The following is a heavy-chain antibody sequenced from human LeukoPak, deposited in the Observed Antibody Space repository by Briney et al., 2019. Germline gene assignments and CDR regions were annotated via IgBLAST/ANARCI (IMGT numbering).Heavy chain of an antibody. CDR2: ISAYNGNT. Sequence: ASVKVSCKASGYTFTSYGISWVRQAPGQGLEWMGWISAYNGNTNYAQKFQGRVTITADKSTSTAYMELSSLRSEDTAVYYCARGGSGSYRKYNWFDPWGQGTLVTVSS. CDR1: GYTFTSYG. V-gene: IGHV1-18*01. CDR3: ARGGSGSYRKYNWFDP. D-gene: IGHD3-10*01. J-gene: IGHJ5*02.